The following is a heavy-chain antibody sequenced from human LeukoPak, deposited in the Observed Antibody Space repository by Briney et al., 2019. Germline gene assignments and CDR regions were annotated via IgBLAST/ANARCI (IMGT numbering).Heavy chain of an antibody. CDR2: ISSSSRDI. V-gene: IGHV3-21*01. CDR3: ARDAAYGYDRFDY. D-gene: IGHD5-18*01. J-gene: IGHJ4*02. Sequence: PGGSLRLSCAASGFTFSSYTMNWVRQAPGKGLEWVAAISSSSRDIFYADSVRGRFSISRDNTQNSLSLQMNSLRVEDTAVYYCARDAAYGYDRFDYWGQGTQVTVSS. CDR1: GFTFSSYT.